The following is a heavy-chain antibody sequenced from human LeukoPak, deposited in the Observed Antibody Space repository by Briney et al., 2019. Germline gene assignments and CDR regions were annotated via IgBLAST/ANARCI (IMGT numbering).Heavy chain of an antibody. CDR2: IKQDGSEK. CDR1: GFTFSSYW. Sequence: GGSLRPSCAVSGFTFSSYWMSWVRQAPGKGLEWVANIKQDGSEKYYVDSVKGRFTISRDNAKNSLYLQMNSLRVEDTAVYYCASHQGYRHDYWGQGTLVTVSS. J-gene: IGHJ4*02. D-gene: IGHD2-15*01. CDR3: ASHQGYRHDY. V-gene: IGHV3-7*01.